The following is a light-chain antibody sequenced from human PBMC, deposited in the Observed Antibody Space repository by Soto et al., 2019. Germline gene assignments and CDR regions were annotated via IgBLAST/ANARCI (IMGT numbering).Light chain of an antibody. J-gene: IGKJ2*01. Sequence: AIQMTQSPSSLSASVGDRVTITCRASQGIRNGLGWYQQKPGKAPKLLVFAASSVQSGVPSRFSGSGAGTDFTLTISRLQPEDFATYYCLQDYSYPYTFGQGTKLDIK. CDR1: QGIRNG. CDR3: LQDYSYPYT. V-gene: IGKV1-6*01. CDR2: AAS.